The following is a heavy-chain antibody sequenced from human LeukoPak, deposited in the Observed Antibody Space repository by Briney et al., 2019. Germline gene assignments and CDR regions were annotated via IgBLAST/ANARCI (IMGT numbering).Heavy chain of an antibody. CDR1: GFTFSSYA. J-gene: IGHJ6*02. Sequence: PGGSLRLSCAASGFTFSSYAMHWVRQAPGKGLEWVAVISYDGSNKYYADSVKGRFTISRDNSKNTLYLQMNSLRAEDTAVYYCARVGPMGMDVWGQGTTVTVSS. V-gene: IGHV3-30-3*01. CDR2: ISYDGSNK. D-gene: IGHD2-2*01. CDR3: ARVGPMGMDV.